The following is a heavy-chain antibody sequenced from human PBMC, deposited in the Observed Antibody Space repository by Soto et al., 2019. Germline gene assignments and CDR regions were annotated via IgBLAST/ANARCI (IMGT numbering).Heavy chain of an antibody. J-gene: IGHJ4*02. CDR3: ARVRYGCCSGVRCRTTFDC. V-gene: IGHV4-4*02. D-gene: IGHD2-15*01. CDR1: SGSISSSNW. Sequence: QVQLQESGPGLVKPSGTLSLTCAVSSGSISSSNWWSWVRQPPGKGLEWIGEIYHSGSTNYNPSLKSRVIMSVDKSRKLFFLKLSSVTAAVSAVYYCARVRYGCCSGVRCRTTFDCWGQGTLVTVSS. CDR2: IYHSGST.